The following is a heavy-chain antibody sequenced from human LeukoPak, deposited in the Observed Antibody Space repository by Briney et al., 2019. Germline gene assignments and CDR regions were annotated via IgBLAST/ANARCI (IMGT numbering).Heavy chain of an antibody. Sequence: GSLRLSCAASGFTFSSYSMNWVRQAPGKGREWIGSIYHSGSTYYNPSLKSRVTISVDTSKNQFSLKLSSVTAADTAVYYCARAHGRLITMIVVVIDYFDYWGQGTLVTVSS. CDR3: ARAHGRLITMIVVVIDYFDY. V-gene: IGHV4-38-2*01. CDR1: GFTFSSYS. J-gene: IGHJ4*02. D-gene: IGHD3-22*01. CDR2: IYHSGST.